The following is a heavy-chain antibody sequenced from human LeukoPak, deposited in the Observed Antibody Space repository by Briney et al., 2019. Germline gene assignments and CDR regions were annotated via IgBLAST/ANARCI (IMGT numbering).Heavy chain of an antibody. V-gene: IGHV1-8*01. CDR3: ARANAPHYYDSSGYDY. Sequence: GASVKVSCKASGYTFTSYDINWVRQATGQGLEWMGWMNPNSGNTGYAQKFQGRVTMTRNTSISTAYMELSSLRSEDTAVYYCARANAPHYYDSSGYDYWGQGTLVTVSS. CDR1: GYTFTSYD. D-gene: IGHD3-22*01. J-gene: IGHJ4*02. CDR2: MNPNSGNT.